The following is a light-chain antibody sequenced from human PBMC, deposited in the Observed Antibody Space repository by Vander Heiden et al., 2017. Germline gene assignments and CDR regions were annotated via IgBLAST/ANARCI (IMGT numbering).Light chain of an antibody. CDR1: NSTIGAGYD. J-gene: IGLJ2*01. CDR3: QSHDNALSGVV. CDR2: DNI. V-gene: IGLV1-40*01. Sequence: QSVLTQPPSVSRAPGQRVTISCTGSNSTIGAGYDVHWYQHLPGTAPKLLIYDNISRPSGVPERFSGSKSGTTASLTITGLRAEDDADYYCQSHDNALSGVVFGGGTKVTVL.